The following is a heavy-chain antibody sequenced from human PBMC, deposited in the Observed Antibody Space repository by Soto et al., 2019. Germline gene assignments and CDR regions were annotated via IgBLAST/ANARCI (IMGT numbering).Heavy chain of an antibody. CDR1: GYTFTSYG. V-gene: IGHV1-18*01. Sequence: QVQLVQSGAEVKKPGASVKVSCKASGYTFTSYGISWVRQAPGQALERMGWISAYNGNTNYAQKLQGRVTMTTDTAPTPAYIALRSLRSDDSAVYYCARDGAGGDYLPPGDYYYGMDVWGQGTTVTVSS. J-gene: IGHJ6*02. D-gene: IGHD4-17*01. CDR3: ARDGAGGDYLPPGDYYYGMDV. CDR2: ISAYNGNT.